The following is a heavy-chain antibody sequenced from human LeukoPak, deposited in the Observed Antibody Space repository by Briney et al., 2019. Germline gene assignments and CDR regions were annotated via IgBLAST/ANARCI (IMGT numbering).Heavy chain of an antibody. Sequence: SGTLSLTCAVSGASISSSSWWSWVRQPPGKGLEWIGEIYHSGSTNYNPSLKSRVTMSVDKSKNQFSLRLTSVTAADTAFYYCAREQYSSDWYGHDSWGQGTLVTVSS. CDR2: IYHSGST. V-gene: IGHV4-4*02. CDR3: AREQYSSDWYGHDS. J-gene: IGHJ4*02. D-gene: IGHD6-13*01. CDR1: GASISSSSW.